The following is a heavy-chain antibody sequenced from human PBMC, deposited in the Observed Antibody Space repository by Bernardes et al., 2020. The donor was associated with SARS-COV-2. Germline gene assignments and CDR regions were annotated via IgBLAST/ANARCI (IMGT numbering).Heavy chain of an antibody. Sequence: SDTLSVTCTVSGGSISSYYWSWIRQPPGKGLEWIGYIYYSGSTNYNPSLKSRVTISVDTSRNHFSLKLSSVTAADTAVYYCAASRDGYKYYFDYWGQGTLVTVSS. J-gene: IGHJ4*02. CDR3: AASRDGYKYYFDY. CDR1: GGSISSYY. D-gene: IGHD5-12*01. V-gene: IGHV4-59*08. CDR2: IYYSGST.